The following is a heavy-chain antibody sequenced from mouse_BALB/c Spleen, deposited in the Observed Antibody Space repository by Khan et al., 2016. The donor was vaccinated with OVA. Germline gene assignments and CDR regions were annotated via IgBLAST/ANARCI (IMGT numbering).Heavy chain of an antibody. CDR3: ARYYGNYGGDCDV. D-gene: IGHD2-1*01. CDR2: IWTGGST. Sequence: QVQLKESGPGLVAPSQSLSITCTVSGFSLTSYGVHWVRQPPGKGLEWLGVIWTGGSTNYNSALMSRLSISKDNSKSQVFLKVNRLQTDDTAMDDWARYYGNYGGDCDVWGAGTTVTVSS. V-gene: IGHV2-9*02. CDR1: GFSLTSYG. J-gene: IGHJ1*01.